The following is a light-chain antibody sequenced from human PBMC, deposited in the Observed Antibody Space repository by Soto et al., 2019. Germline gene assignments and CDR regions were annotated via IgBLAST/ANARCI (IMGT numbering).Light chain of an antibody. CDR2: KVT. J-gene: IGKJ1*01. CDR1: QSLVHSDGNTY. CDR3: VQGTYWPRA. Sequence: DVVMTQSPLSLPVTLGQPAAISCRSSQSLVHSDGNTYLNWLQQRPGQSPRRLIYKVTNRESGVPDRFSGSGSGTDFTLTISRVEAEDIGIYYCVQGTYWPRAFGQGTKVDIK. V-gene: IGKV2-30*02.